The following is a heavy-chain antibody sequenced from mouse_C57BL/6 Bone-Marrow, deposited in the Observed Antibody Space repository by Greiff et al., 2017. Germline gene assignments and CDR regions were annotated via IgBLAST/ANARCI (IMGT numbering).Heavy chain of an antibody. CDR2: INPGSGGT. CDR1: GYAFTNYF. J-gene: IGHJ3*01. CDR3: ERSKIWDSWFAY. Sequence: QVHVKQSGAELVRPGTSVKLSCTASGYAFTNYFIEWVKQRPGQGLEWIGVINPGSGGTNYNEKFKGKATLTADKSSSTAYMQLSSLTSKDAAVYFYERSKIWDSWFAYWGQGTLVTVSA. D-gene: IGHD4-1*01. V-gene: IGHV1-54*01.